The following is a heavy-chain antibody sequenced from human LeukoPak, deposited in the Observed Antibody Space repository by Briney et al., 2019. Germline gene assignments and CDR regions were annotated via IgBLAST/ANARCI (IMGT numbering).Heavy chain of an antibody. CDR3: AREYWSRDDFWSGYSYYYYMDV. V-gene: IGHV3-7*01. D-gene: IGHD3-3*01. Sequence: PGGSLRLSCAASGFTFSRYWMSWVRQAPGKGLEWVANIKQDGSEKYYVDSVKGRFTISRDKAKNSLYLQMNSLRAGDTAVYYCAREYWSRDDFWSGYSYYYYMDVWGKGTTVTVSS. J-gene: IGHJ6*03. CDR1: GFTFSRYW. CDR2: IKQDGSEK.